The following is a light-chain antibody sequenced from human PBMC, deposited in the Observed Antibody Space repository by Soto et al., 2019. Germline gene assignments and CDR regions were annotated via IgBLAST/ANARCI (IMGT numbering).Light chain of an antibody. CDR1: SSDVGDYKY. CDR2: EVT. CDR3: CSYTISSTWV. J-gene: IGLJ3*02. Sequence: QSALTQPASVSGSPGQSITISCTGTSSDVGDYKYVSWYQQHPGKAPKLMIYEVTNRPSGVSNRFSGSKSANTASLTISGLQAEDEADYYCCSYTISSTWVFGGGTKLTVL. V-gene: IGLV2-14*01.